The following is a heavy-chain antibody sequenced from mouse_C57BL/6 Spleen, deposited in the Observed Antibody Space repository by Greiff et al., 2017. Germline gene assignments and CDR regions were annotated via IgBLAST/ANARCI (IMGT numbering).Heavy chain of an antibody. D-gene: IGHD2-4*01. CDR1: GFTFSDYG. Sequence: EVKVVESGGGLVKPGGSLKLSCAASGFTFSDYGMHWVRQAPEKGLEWVAYISSGSSTIYYADTVKGRFTISRDNAKNTLFLQMTSLRSEDTAMYYCARQDDYQFLFAYWGQGTLVTVSA. V-gene: IGHV5-17*01. CDR3: ARQDDYQFLFAY. CDR2: ISSGSSTI. J-gene: IGHJ3*01.